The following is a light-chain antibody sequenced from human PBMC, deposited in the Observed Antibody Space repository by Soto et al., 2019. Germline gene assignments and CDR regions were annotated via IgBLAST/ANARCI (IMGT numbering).Light chain of an antibody. Sequence: EIVLTQSPGTLSLSPGERATLSCRASQSVNSNYLAWYQQRPAQAPRLLIYGASSRATGIPDRFTGSGSGTDFILTVSRLEPEDFAVYYCQQYGSSPYTFGQGTKLEIK. J-gene: IGKJ2*01. CDR3: QQYGSSPYT. CDR2: GAS. V-gene: IGKV3-20*01. CDR1: QSVNSNY.